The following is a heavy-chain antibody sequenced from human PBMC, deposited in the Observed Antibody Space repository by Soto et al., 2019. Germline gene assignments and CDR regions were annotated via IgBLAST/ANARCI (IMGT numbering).Heavy chain of an antibody. Sequence: PSETLSLTCTVSVCSISSGDYYWSWIRQPPGKGLEWIGYIYYSGSTYYNPSLKSRVTISVDTSKNQFSLKLSSVTAADTAVYYCARYWSGYQPYGMDVWGQGTTVTVSS. J-gene: IGHJ6*02. CDR1: VCSISSGDYY. D-gene: IGHD3-3*01. V-gene: IGHV4-30-4*01. CDR3: ARYWSGYQPYGMDV. CDR2: IYYSGST.